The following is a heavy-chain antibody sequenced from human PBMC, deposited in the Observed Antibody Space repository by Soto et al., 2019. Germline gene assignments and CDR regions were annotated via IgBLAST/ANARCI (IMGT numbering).Heavy chain of an antibody. Sequence: EVQLVESGGGLVKPGGSLRLSCAASGFTFSSYSMNWVRQAPGKGLEWVSSISSSSSYIYYADSVKGRFTISRDNAMNTLYLQMNSLGAEDTAVYYCARTREAAAGTYYYYGMGVWGQGTTVTVSS. CDR2: ISSSSSYI. J-gene: IGHJ6*02. V-gene: IGHV3-21*01. CDR3: ARTREAAAGTYYYYGMGV. CDR1: GFTFSSYS. D-gene: IGHD6-13*01.